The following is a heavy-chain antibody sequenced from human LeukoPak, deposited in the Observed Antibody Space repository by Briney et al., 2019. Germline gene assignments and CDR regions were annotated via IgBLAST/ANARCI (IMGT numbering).Heavy chain of an antibody. Sequence: SQTLSLTCTVSGGSISSGDYYWSWIRQPPGKGLEWIGYNYYSGSTYYNPSLKSRVTISVDTSKNQFSLKLSSVTAADTAVYYCARHDSSGYRGPYWGQGTLVTVSS. CDR1: GGSISSGDYY. J-gene: IGHJ4*02. V-gene: IGHV4-30-4*01. D-gene: IGHD3-22*01. CDR2: NYYSGST. CDR3: ARHDSSGYRGPY.